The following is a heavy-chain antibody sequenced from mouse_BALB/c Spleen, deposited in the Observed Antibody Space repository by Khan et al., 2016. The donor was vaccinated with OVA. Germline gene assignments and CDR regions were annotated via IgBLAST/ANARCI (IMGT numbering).Heavy chain of an antibody. D-gene: IGHD2-2*01. CDR1: GYTFSSYW. J-gene: IGHJ3*01. V-gene: IGHV1-9*01. CDR3: ARGGYGGFTY. Sequence: QVQLQQSGADLMKPGASVKISCKAIGYTFSSYWIEWVKQRPGHGLEWIGDILPGSLSINYNAKFKGKDIFNADTSSNTAYMQLTSLTSEDSAVYHGARGGYGGFTYWGQGTLVTVSA. CDR2: ILPGSLSI.